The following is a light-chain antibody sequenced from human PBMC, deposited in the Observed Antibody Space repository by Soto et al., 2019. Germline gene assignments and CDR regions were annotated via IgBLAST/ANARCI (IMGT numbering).Light chain of an antibody. Sequence: DIQMTQSPSSLSASVGDRVTITGRASQSISSYLNWYQQKPGKAPKVLISGASSLQSGVPLRFSGSGSGTDFTLTISSLQSEDFASYYCQQSHSTPLTFGGGTKVEIK. V-gene: IGKV1-39*01. CDR1: QSISSY. J-gene: IGKJ4*01. CDR3: QQSHSTPLT. CDR2: GAS.